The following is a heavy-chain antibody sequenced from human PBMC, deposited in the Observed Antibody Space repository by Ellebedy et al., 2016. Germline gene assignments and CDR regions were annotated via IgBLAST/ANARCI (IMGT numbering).Heavy chain of an antibody. D-gene: IGHD1-1*01. V-gene: IGHV3-7*01. CDR2: MREDGGEI. CDR1: GFTFNTYT. Sequence: GESLKISXEAPGFTFNTYTMTWARQAPGKGLEWVARMREDGGEIYYVDSVKGRFTISRDNAKNLLYLQMNSLRAEDTAIYYCARGGQSRLDYWGQGTLVTVSS. CDR3: ARGGQSRLDY. J-gene: IGHJ4*02.